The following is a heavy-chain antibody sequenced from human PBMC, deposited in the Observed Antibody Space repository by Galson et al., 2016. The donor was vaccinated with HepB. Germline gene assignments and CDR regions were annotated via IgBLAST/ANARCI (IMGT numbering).Heavy chain of an antibody. CDR3: ARVFSVLQWGAFDL. Sequence: SLRLSCAASGFTLSSESMNWVRQAPGKGLEWIAYISRTSRPIYYADSVKGRFTISRDDPENSIYLHMDSLTDEDTAVYYCARVFSVLQWGAFDLWGQGTVVTVSS. V-gene: IGHV3-48*02. CDR1: GFTLSSES. D-gene: IGHD3-3*01. J-gene: IGHJ3*01. CDR2: ISRTSRPI.